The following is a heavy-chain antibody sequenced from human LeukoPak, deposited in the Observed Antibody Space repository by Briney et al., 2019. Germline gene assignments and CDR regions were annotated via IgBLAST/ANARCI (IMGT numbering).Heavy chain of an antibody. J-gene: IGHJ6*03. D-gene: IGHD6-13*01. CDR3: AREVAAAGYYYYYYMDV. V-gene: IGHV4-4*07. CDR1: GGSIRSYY. Sequence: SETLSLTCTVSGGSIRSYYWSWIRQPAGKGLEWIGRIYTSGSTNYNPSLKSRVTISVDKSNIQFSLKLSSVHAAGMAVYYCAREVAAAGYYYYYYMDVWGKGTTVTVSS. CDR2: IYTSGST.